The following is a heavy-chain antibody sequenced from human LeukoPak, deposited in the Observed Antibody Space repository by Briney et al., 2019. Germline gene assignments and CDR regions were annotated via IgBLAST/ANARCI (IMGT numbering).Heavy chain of an antibody. Sequence: GGSLRLSCAASGFTFSSYAMSWVRQAPGKGLEWVSAISGSGGSTYYADSVKGRFTISRDNSKNTLYLQMNSLRAEDTAVYYCASGNGGNSYAFDIWGQGTMVTVSS. CDR1: GFTFSSYA. CDR3: ASGNGGNSYAFDI. V-gene: IGHV3-23*01. CDR2: ISGSGGST. J-gene: IGHJ3*02. D-gene: IGHD4-23*01.